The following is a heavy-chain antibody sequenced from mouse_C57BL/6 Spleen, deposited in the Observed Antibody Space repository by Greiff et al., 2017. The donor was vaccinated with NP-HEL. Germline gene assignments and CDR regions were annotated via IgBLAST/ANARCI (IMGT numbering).Heavy chain of an antibody. V-gene: IGHV5-9-1*02. J-gene: IGHJ1*03. D-gene: IGHD2-4*01. Sequence: EVKLMESGEGLVKPGGSLKLSCAASGFTFSSYAMSWVRQTPEKRLEWVAYISSGGDYIYYADTVKGRFTISRDNARNTLYLQMSSLKSEDTAMYYCTRDSLYDYDVGWYFDVWGTGTTVTVSS. CDR1: GFTFSSYA. CDR2: ISSGGDYI. CDR3: TRDSLYDYDVGWYFDV.